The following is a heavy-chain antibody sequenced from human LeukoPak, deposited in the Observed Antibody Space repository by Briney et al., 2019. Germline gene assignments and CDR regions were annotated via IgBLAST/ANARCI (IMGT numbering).Heavy chain of an antibody. J-gene: IGHJ6*03. CDR2: IIPIFGTA. Sequence: SVKVSCKASGGTFSSYAISWVRQAPGQGLEWMGGIIPIFGTANYAQKFQGRVTITADESTSTAYMELSSLRSEDTAVYYCARPDIVVVLAAIRAPDYYYYMDVWGKGTTVTVSS. CDR1: GGTFSSYA. D-gene: IGHD2-2*02. CDR3: ARPDIVVVLAAIRAPDYYYYMDV. V-gene: IGHV1-69*13.